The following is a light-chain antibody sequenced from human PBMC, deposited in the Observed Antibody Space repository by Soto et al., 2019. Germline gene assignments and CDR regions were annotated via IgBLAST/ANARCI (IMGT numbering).Light chain of an antibody. CDR2: EVT. J-gene: IGLJ1*01. V-gene: IGLV2-8*01. Sequence: SGSPGQSVTISCTGTSSDVGGYDYVSWYQQHPGKAPKLMIYEVTIRPSGVSDRFSGSKSGNTASLTVSGLQAEDEADYYCSSYTGGNPSYVFGTGTKVTVL. CDR1: SSDVGGYDY. CDR3: SSYTGGNPSYV.